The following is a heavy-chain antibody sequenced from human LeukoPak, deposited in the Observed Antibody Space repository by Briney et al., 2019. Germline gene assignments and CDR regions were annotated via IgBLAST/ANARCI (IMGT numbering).Heavy chain of an antibody. CDR1: GGSVSSSSYY. D-gene: IGHD2-15*01. CDR2: IYYSGKT. V-gene: IGHV4-61*01. CDR3: ARAPLWRCSGGSCYRWFDP. J-gene: IGHJ5*02. Sequence: SETLSLTCTVSGGSVSSSSYYWSWIRQPPGKGLEWIGYIYYSGKTNYTPSLKSRVTISVDTSKNQFSLKLSSVTAADTAVYYCARAPLWRCSGGSCYRWFDPWGQGTLVTVSS.